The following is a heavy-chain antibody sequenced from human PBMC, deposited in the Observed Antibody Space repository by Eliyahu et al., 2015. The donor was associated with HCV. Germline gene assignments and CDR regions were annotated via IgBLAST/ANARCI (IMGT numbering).Heavy chain of an antibody. J-gene: IGHJ6*03. Sequence: EVQLVESGGGLVKPGGSLRLSCAASGXTFXXAWMGWVRQAXGKGLEWIGRIKRKTDGGTXDYAAPVKXRFTISRDDSKSTLYLQMNSLKTEDTAVYYCTTGAPGGFDYYLDVWGQGTTVTVSS. D-gene: IGHD3-10*01. CDR3: TTGAPGGFDYYLDV. V-gene: IGHV3-15*01. CDR1: GXTFXXAW. CDR2: IKRKTDGGTX.